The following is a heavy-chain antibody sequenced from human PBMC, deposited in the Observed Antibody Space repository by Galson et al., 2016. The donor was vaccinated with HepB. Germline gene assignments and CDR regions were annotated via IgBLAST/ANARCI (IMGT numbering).Heavy chain of an antibody. D-gene: IGHD3-3*01. V-gene: IGHV3-7*03. CDR1: GLTFSSCA. CDR3: ARDREWHSDY. CDR2: IKTDGSEK. Sequence: SLRLSCAASGLTFSSCAMYWVRQAPGKGLEWVANIKTDGSEKYNVDSVKGRFTISRDNAKNSVYLQMSSLRAEDTAVYCCARDREWHSDYWGQGTLVTFSS. J-gene: IGHJ4*02.